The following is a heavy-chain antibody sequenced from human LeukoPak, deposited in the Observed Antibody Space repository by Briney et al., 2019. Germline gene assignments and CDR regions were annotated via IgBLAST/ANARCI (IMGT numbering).Heavy chain of an antibody. CDR3: ARARHYPWEKHFDY. CDR1: GGSISSSSYY. CDR2: IYYSGST. V-gene: IGHV4-39*07. D-gene: IGHD1-26*01. J-gene: IGHJ4*02. Sequence: SETLSLTCTVSGGSISSSSYYWGWIRQPPGKGLEWIGGIYYSGSTYYNPSLKSRVTISVDTSKNQFSLKLSSVTAADTAVYYCARARHYPWEKHFDYWGQGTLVTVSS.